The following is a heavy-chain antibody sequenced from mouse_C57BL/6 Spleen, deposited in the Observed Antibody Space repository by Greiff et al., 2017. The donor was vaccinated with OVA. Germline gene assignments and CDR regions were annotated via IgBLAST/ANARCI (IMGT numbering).Heavy chain of an antibody. J-gene: IGHJ3*01. CDR3: ERCAGNGAWFAY. CDR2: IRNKANGYTT. D-gene: IGHD2-1*01. Sequence: EVQLQQSGGGLVQPGGSLSLSCAASGFTFTDHYMSWVRQPPGKALEWLGFIRNKANGYTTEYSASVKGRFTISRDTSQTFIYLQMKALRAEDSATYYGERCAGNGAWFAYWGQGTLVTVSA. CDR1: GFTFTDHY. V-gene: IGHV7-3*01.